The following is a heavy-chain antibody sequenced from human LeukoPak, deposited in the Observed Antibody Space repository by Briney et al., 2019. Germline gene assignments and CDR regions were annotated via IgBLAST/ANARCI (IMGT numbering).Heavy chain of an antibody. CDR3: ARVRGDIVVVPAGLYGMDV. CDR1: GFTLSSYA. D-gene: IGHD2-2*01. CDR2: ISYDGSNK. V-gene: IGHV3-30-3*01. Sequence: GGSLRLSCAASGFTLSSYAMHWVRQAPGKGLEWVAVISYDGSNKYYADSVKGRFTISRDNSKNTLYLQMNSLRAEDTAVYYCARVRGDIVVVPAGLYGMDVWGQGTTVTVSS. J-gene: IGHJ6*02.